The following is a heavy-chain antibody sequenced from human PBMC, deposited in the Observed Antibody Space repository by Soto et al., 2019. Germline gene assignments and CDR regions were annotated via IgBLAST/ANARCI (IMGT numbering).Heavy chain of an antibody. D-gene: IGHD2-15*01. Sequence: TSETLSLTCTVSGGSISSGGYYCSWIRQHPGKGLEWIGYIYYSGCTYYNPSLKSRVTISVDTSKNQFSLKLSSVTAADTAVYYCATEGGYCSGGSCSWGQGTLVTV. V-gene: IGHV4-30-4*08. CDR1: GGSISSGGYY. J-gene: IGHJ5*02. CDR2: IYYSGCT. CDR3: ATEGGYCSGGSCS.